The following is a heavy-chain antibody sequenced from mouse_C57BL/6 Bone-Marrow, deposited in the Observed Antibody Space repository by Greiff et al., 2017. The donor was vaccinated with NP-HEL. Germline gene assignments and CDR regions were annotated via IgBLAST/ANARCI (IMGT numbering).Heavy chain of an antibody. D-gene: IGHD1-1*01. CDR3: ARDSYYYGSSHWYFDV. CDR1: DYTFTSYW. CDR2: IDPSDSYT. Sequence: VQLQQSGAELVMPGASVKLSCKASDYTFTSYWMHWVKQRPGQGLEWIGEIDPSDSYTNYNQKFKGKSTLTVDKSSSTAYMQLSSLTSEDSAVYYCARDSYYYGSSHWYFDVWGTGTTVTVSS. V-gene: IGHV1-69*01. J-gene: IGHJ1*03.